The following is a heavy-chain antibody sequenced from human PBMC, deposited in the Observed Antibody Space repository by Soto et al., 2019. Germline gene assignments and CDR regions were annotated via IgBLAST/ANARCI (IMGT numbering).Heavy chain of an antibody. CDR2: IIPMFGTA. D-gene: IGHD3-22*01. Sequence: VQLVQSGAEVRKPGSSVKVSCKASGGTFSRHAISWARQAPGQGLEWMGGIIPMFGTANHAQNFQARVTIIADESTSTAYTELSSLRSEDTAIYYCARGWGYDTSDYYYAYWGQGTLVIVSS. V-gene: IGHV1-69*01. J-gene: IGHJ4*02. CDR1: GGTFSRHA. CDR3: ARGWGYDTSDYYYAY.